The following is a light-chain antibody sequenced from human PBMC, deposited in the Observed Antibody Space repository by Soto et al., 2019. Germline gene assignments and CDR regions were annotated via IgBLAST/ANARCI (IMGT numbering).Light chain of an antibody. CDR1: SSDVGSYNY. Sequence: QSALTQPPSASGSPGQSVTISCTGTSSDVGSYNYVSWYQQNPGKAPKLIIYEVSKRPPGVPYRFSGSKSGNTASLSVSGLQAEDDGDYYCSSYAGSNIYVFGTGTKLTVL. CDR2: EVS. J-gene: IGLJ1*01. V-gene: IGLV2-8*01. CDR3: SSYAGSNIYV.